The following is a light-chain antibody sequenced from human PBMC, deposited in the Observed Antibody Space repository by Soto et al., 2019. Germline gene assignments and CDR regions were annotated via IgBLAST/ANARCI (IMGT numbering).Light chain of an antibody. CDR1: SGHRRYI. Sequence: QPVLPHSSSASASLGSSVKLTCTLSSGHRRYIIAWHQQQPGKAPRFLMTLEGSGSYHKGSGVPDRFSGSSSGADRYPSISNLQSEEEADYYWETWDSKIRVVGGGTKVTVL. CDR2: LEGSGSY. J-gene: IGLJ3*02. V-gene: IGLV4-60*03. CDR3: ETWDSKIRV.